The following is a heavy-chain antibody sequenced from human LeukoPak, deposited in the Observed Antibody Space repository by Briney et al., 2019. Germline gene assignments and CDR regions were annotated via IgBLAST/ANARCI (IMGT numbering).Heavy chain of an antibody. J-gene: IGHJ6*03. CDR2: ISYDGSNK. CDR3: ARDEYSSSSYYYYMDV. CDR1: GFTFSSYA. D-gene: IGHD6-6*01. V-gene: IGHV3-30-3*01. Sequence: EGSLRLSCAASGFTFSSYAMHWVRQAPGKGLEWVAVISYDGSNKYYADSVKGRFTISRDNSKNTLYLQMNSLRAEDTAVYYCARDEYSSSSYYYYMDVWGKGTTVTVSS.